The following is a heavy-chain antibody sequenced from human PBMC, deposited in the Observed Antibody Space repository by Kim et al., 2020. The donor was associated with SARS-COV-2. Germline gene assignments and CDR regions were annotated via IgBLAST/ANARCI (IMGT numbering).Heavy chain of an antibody. Sequence: GGSLRLSCAASGFTFSGSAMHWVRQASGKGLEWVGRIRSKANSYATAYAASVKGRFTISRDDSKNTAYLQMNSLKTEDTAVYYCTTLGDYYYYGMDVWGQGTTVTVSS. CDR1: GFTFSGSA. J-gene: IGHJ6*02. V-gene: IGHV3-73*01. CDR2: IRSKANSYAT. CDR3: TTLGDYYYYGMDV. D-gene: IGHD2-15*01.